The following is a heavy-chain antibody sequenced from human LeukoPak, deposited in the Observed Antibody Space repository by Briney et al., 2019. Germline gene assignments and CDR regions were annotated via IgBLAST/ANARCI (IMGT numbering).Heavy chain of an antibody. CDR3: TTERTDAFDI. J-gene: IGHJ3*02. V-gene: IGHV3-15*01. Sequence: GGSLRLSCAASGFTFRNAWMSWVRQAPGKRLEWGSLIKSKTDSGTTDYPAPVKGRFTISRDDSKTTLSLQMNSLKTEDTAMYYCTTERTDAFDIWGQGTMVTVSS. CDR1: GFTFRNAW. CDR2: IKSKTDSGTT.